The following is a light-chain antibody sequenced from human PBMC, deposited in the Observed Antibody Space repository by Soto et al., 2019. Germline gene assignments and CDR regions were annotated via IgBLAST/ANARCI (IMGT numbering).Light chain of an antibody. J-gene: IGKJ1*01. Sequence: DIQLTQSPSFLSASVGDRVTITCRASQGISIYLTWYQQKPGKAPKLLIYSASTLQSGVPSRFSGSGSGTYLTLTISSPQPEDLATYFCQQLQSFPPTFGQGTKVEVK. CDR2: SAS. V-gene: IGKV1-9*01. CDR3: QQLQSFPPT. CDR1: QGISIY.